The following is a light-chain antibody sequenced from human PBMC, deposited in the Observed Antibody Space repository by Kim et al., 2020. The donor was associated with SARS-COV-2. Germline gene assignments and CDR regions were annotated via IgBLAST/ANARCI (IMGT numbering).Light chain of an antibody. CDR3: QQYGYTPWT. CDR1: QSVSNSH. J-gene: IGKJ1*01. Sequence: EIVLTQSPGTLSLSPGERATLFCRASQSVSNSHLAWFRQKRGQPLRLRIYAASIRATGIPDRFSGSGSGTDFSLTISRLEPEDFAVYHCQQYGYTPWTFGQGTKVDIK. CDR2: AAS. V-gene: IGKV3-20*01.